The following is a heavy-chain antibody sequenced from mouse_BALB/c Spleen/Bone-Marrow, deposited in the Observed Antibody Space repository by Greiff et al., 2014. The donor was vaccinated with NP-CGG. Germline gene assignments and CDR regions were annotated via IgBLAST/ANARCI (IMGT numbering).Heavy chain of an antibody. Sequence: VQGVESGAELARPGASVKLSCKASGYTFTSYWMQWVKQRPGQGLEWIGAIYPGDGDTRFTQKFKGKATLTADKSSSTAYMQLSSLASEDSAVYYCARAKRYGEMDYWGQGTSVTVSS. J-gene: IGHJ4*01. CDR1: GYTFTSYW. D-gene: IGHD2-14*01. CDR2: IYPGDGDT. CDR3: ARAKRYGEMDY. V-gene: IGHV1-87*01.